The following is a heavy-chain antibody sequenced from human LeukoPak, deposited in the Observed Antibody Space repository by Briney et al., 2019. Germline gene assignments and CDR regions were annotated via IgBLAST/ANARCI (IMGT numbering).Heavy chain of an antibody. CDR2: ISSSSSYI. CDR3: ASGKIAAAGTLNWFDP. J-gene: IGHJ5*02. V-gene: IGHV3-21*01. CDR1: GFTFSSYS. D-gene: IGHD6-13*01. Sequence: PGGSLRLSCAASGFTFSSYSMNWVRQAPGKGLEWVSSISSSSSYIYYADSVKGRFTISRDNAKNSLYLQMNSLRAEDTAVYYCASGKIAAAGTLNWFDPWGQGTLVTVSS.